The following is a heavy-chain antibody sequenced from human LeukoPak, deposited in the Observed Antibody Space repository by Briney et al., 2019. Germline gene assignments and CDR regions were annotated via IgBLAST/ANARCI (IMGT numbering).Heavy chain of an antibody. J-gene: IGHJ4*02. D-gene: IGHD2-8*01. CDR1: GFTFSSYW. Sequence: PGGSLRLSCAASGFTFSSYWMSWVRQAPGKGLEWVANIKQDGSEKYYVDSVKGRFTISRDNAKNSLYLQMNSLRAEDTAVYYYAREGGGYCTNGVCPFDFDYWGQGTLVTVSS. CDR3: AREGGGYCTNGVCPFDFDY. CDR2: IKQDGSEK. V-gene: IGHV3-7*01.